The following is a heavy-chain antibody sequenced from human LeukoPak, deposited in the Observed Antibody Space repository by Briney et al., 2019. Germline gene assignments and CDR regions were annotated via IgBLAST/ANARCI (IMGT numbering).Heavy chain of an antibody. D-gene: IGHD3-22*01. CDR1: GFTFSSYG. CDR3: AKAYDYYDSSGYYSIGDY. CDR2: ISYDGSNK. Sequence: GGSPRLSCAASGFTFSSYGMHWVRQAPGKGLEWVAVISYDGSNKYYADSVKGRFTISRDNSKNTLYLQMNSLRAEDTAVYYCAKAYDYYDSSGYYSIGDYWGQGTLVTVSS. J-gene: IGHJ4*02. V-gene: IGHV3-30*18.